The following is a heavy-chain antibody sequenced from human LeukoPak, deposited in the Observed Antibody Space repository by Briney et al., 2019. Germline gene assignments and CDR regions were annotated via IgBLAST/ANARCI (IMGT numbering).Heavy chain of an antibody. CDR2: ISGSGGGT. V-gene: IGHV3-23*01. Sequence: PGGSLRLSCAASGFTFSSYAMSWVRQAPGKGLEGVSAISGSGGGTYYADSVKGRFTISRDNSKNTLYLQMNSLRAEDTAVYYCAKWAKYYYYGMDVWGQGTTVIVSS. CDR1: GFTFSSYA. J-gene: IGHJ6*02. D-gene: IGHD4/OR15-4a*01. CDR3: AKWAKYYYYGMDV.